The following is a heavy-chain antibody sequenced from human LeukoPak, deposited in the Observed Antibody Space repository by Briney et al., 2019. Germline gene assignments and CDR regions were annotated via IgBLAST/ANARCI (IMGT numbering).Heavy chain of an antibody. CDR1: GGSVSSGSYY. CDR3: ARGRGYTGLIDY. Sequence: PSETLSLTCTVSGGSVSSGSYYWSWIRQPPGKELEWIGYIYYSGSTNYNPSLKSRVTISVDTSKNQFSLKLSSVTAADTAVYYCARGRGYTGLIDYWGQGTLVTVSS. CDR2: IYYSGST. V-gene: IGHV4-61*01. J-gene: IGHJ4*02. D-gene: IGHD5-24*01.